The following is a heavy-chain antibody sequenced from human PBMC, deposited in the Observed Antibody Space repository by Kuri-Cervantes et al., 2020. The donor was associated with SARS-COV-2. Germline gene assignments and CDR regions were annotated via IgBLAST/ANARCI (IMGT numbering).Heavy chain of an antibody. CDR2: INPNSGGT. CDR1: GYTFTGYY. D-gene: IGHD2/OR15-2a*01. V-gene: IGHV1-2*02. CDR3: ARTLVDYYYYYMGV. Sequence: ASVKVSCKASGYTFTGYYMHWVRQAPGQGLEWMGWINPNSGGTNYAQKFQGRATMTRDTSISTAYMELSRLRSDDTAVYYCARTLVDYYYYYMGVWGKGTAVTVSS. J-gene: IGHJ6*03.